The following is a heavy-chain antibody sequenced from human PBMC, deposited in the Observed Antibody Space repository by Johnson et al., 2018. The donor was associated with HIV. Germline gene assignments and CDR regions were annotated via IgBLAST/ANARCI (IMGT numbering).Heavy chain of an antibody. CDR3: ARENYDYVWESYRKGGAFDI. V-gene: IGHV3-13*01. D-gene: IGHD3-16*02. CDR1: GFTFSSYD. J-gene: IGHJ3*02. CDR2: IGTAGDT. Sequence: VQLVESGGGLVKPGGSLRLSCAASGFTFSSYDMHWVRQATGKGLEWVSAIGTAGDTYYPGSVKGRFTISRENAKNTLYLQMNSLTAEDTAVYYCARENYDYVWESYRKGGAFDIWGQGTVVTVSS.